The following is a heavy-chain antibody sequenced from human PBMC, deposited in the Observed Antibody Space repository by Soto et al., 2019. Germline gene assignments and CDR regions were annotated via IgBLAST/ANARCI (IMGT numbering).Heavy chain of an antibody. D-gene: IGHD1-26*01. CDR2: INPNSGGT. J-gene: IGHJ5*02. CDR1: GYTFTGYY. V-gene: IGHV1-2*02. Sequence: GASVKVFCKASGYTFTGYYMHWVRQAPGQGLEWMGWINPNSGGTNYAQKFQGRVTMTRDTSISTAYMELSRLRSDDTAVYYCARAYSGSYYWFDPWGQGTLVTVSS. CDR3: ARAYSGSYYWFDP.